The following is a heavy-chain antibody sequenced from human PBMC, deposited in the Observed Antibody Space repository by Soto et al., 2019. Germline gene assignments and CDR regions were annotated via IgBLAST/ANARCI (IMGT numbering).Heavy chain of an antibody. D-gene: IGHD6-6*01. CDR1: GDTFTGSY. V-gene: IGHV1-2*04. CDR2: INPNSGGT. Sequence: SVEVSCKASGDTFTGSYMHWVRQAPGQRLERMGWINPNSGGTNYAQKSQGWVTMTRDTSISTAYMELSRLRSDDTAVYYCARARGNSSSSVPVSSPQYYFDYWGQGTLVTVSS. J-gene: IGHJ4*02. CDR3: ARARGNSSSSVPVSSPQYYFDY.